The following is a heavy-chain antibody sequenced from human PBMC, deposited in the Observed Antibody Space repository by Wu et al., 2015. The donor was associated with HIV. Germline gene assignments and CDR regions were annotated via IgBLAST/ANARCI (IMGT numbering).Heavy chain of an antibody. D-gene: IGHD2-2*01. CDR3: ARVFVVVPAGYSGEITAFDI. J-gene: IGHJ3*02. CDR2: LVPIFGTP. Sequence: QVQLVQSGGDVKKPGSSVKVSCTASGGPNNRYVISWVRQAPGHGLEWMGGLVPIFGTPTYAQNFQGRLTISADESTSTTFMELTGLRSEDTAVYYCARVFVVVPAGYSGEITAFDIWGQGTMVTVSS. V-gene: IGHV1-69*12. CDR1: GGPNNRYV.